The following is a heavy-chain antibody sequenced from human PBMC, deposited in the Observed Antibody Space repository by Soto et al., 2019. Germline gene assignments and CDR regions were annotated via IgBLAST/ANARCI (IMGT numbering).Heavy chain of an antibody. CDR3: ARDYYYDSSGYPYYFDY. D-gene: IGHD3-22*01. V-gene: IGHV1-18*04. CDR2: ISAYNGNT. Sequence: GASVKVSCKASGYTFTSYGISWVRQAPGQGLEWMGWISAYNGNTNYAQKLQGRVTMTTGTSTSTAYMELRSLRSDDTAVYYCARDYYYDSSGYPYYFDYWGQGTLVTVSS. CDR1: GYTFTSYG. J-gene: IGHJ4*02.